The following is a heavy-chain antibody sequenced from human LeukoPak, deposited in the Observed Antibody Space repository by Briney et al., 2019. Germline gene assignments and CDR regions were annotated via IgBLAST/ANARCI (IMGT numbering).Heavy chain of an antibody. CDR3: ARVPRYCSGGSCPRGYYYYGMDV. Sequence: GGSLRLSCAASGFTFSSYGMYWVRQAPGKGLEWVAVIWYDGSNKYYADSVKGRFTIPRDNSKNTLYLQMNSLRAEDTAVYYCARVPRYCSGGSCPRGYYYYGMDVWGKGTTVTVSS. V-gene: IGHV3-33*01. CDR1: GFTFSSYG. CDR2: IWYDGSNK. J-gene: IGHJ6*04. D-gene: IGHD2-15*01.